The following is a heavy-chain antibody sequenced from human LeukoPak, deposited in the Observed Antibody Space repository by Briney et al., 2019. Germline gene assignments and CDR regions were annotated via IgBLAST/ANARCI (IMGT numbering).Heavy chain of an antibody. CDR3: AKSGSVYNWNYIDY. J-gene: IGHJ4*02. D-gene: IGHD1-7*01. Sequence: PGGSLRLSCEASGFIFSTYAMTWVRQTPGKGLEWVSAISGSGGSTYYADSVKGRFTISRDNSKNTLYLQMNSLRAEDTAVYYCAKSGSVYNWNYIDYWGQGTLVTVSS. CDR1: GFIFSTYA. V-gene: IGHV3-23*01. CDR2: ISGSGGST.